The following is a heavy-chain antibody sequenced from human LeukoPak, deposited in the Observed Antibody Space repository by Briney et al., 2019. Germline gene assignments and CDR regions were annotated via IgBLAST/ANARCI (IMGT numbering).Heavy chain of an antibody. CDR3: ARWPPVGATRSGFYY. V-gene: IGHV1-2*02. Sequence: GASVKVSCKASGYTFTGYYMHWVRQAPVQGLEWMGWINPNSGGTNYAQKFQGRVTMTRDTSISTAYMELSRLRSDDTAVYYCARWPPVGATRSGFYYGGQGTLVTVSS. CDR1: GYTFTGYY. J-gene: IGHJ4*02. D-gene: IGHD1-26*01. CDR2: INPNSGGT.